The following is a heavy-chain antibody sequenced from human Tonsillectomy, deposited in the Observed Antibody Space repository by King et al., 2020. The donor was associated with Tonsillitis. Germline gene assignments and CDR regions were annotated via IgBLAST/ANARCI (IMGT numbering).Heavy chain of an antibody. V-gene: IGHV5-51*01. CDR2: IYPDDSDT. D-gene: IGHD1-7*01. CDR3: ARQDNWNYNAFDI. CDR1: GYSFTNYW. Sequence: QLVESGAEVKKPGESLKISCKGSGYSFTNYWIGWVRQMPGKGLEWMGVIYPDDSDTRYSPSFQGQVTISADKSISTAYLHWSSLKASDTAMYYCARQDNWNYNAFDIWGQGTMVTVSS. J-gene: IGHJ3*02.